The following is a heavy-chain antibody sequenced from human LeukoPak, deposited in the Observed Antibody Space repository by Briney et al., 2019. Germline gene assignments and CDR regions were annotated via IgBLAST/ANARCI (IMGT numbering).Heavy chain of an antibody. V-gene: IGHV4-39*07. J-gene: IGHJ4*02. CDR1: RDSISSTIHY. Sequence: SETLSLTCTVSRDSISSTIHYWSWIRQPPGKGLEWIGSVYFNGNTYYNPSLKSRVTISVDTSKNQFSLKLSSVTAADTAIYYCARPFLRFSSGWHFDYWGQGILVTVSS. CDR2: VYFNGNT. D-gene: IGHD6-19*01. CDR3: ARPFLRFSSGWHFDY.